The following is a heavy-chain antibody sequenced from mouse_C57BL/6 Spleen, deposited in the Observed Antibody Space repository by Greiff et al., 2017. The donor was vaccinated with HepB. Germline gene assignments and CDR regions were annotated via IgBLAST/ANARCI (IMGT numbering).Heavy chain of an antibody. J-gene: IGHJ1*03. CDR2: ISYDGSN. CDR3: AREAYYYGSSYWYFDV. V-gene: IGHV3-6*01. D-gene: IGHD1-1*01. CDR1: GYSITSGYY. Sequence: EVQLVESGPGLVKPSQSLSLTCSVTGYSITSGYYWNWIRQFPGNKLEWMGYISYDGSNNYNPSLKNRISFTRDTSKNQFFLKLNSVTTEDTATYYCAREAYYYGSSYWYFDVWGTGTTVTVSS.